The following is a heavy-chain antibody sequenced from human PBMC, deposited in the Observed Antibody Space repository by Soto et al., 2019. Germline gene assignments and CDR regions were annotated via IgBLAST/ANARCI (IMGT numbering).Heavy chain of an antibody. CDR1: GGSISSVGYY. J-gene: IGHJ4*02. D-gene: IGHD2-21*01. CDR2: IYYSGST. Sequence: PSQTQSVTCTVSGGSISSVGYYWIWNRQPPGKGLEWIGYIYYSGSTYYNPSLKSRVTISVDTSKNQFSLKLTSVNTAVTANYYCTRGGDPYKTGHWGQGTLVTVSS. V-gene: IGHV4-30-4*01. CDR3: TRGGDPYKTGH.